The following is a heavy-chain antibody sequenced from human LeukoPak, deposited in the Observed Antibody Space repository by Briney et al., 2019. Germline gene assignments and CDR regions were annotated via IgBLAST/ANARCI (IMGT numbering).Heavy chain of an antibody. CDR2: IRYDGSNK. V-gene: IGHV3-30*02. Sequence: GGSLRLSCAASGFTFSSYGMHWVRQAPGKGLEWVAFIRYDGSNKYYADSVKGRFTVSRDNARNSLYLQMNSLRADDTAVYYCAREDLEAFDIWGQGTMVTVSS. CDR1: GFTFSSYG. D-gene: IGHD3/OR15-3a*01. CDR3: AREDLEAFDI. J-gene: IGHJ3*02.